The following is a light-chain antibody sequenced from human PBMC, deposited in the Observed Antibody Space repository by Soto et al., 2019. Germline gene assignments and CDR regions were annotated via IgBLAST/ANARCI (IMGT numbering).Light chain of an antibody. CDR2: GAS. J-gene: IGKJ3*01. Sequence: ENVLSQSPGTLSLSTGERATLSCRASQSVSSNYLAWYQQKPGQAPRLLIYGASSRATGIPDRFSGSGSGTDFTLTISRPEPEDFAVYYCQQYGKSRFIFGPGTKVDIK. CDR3: QQYGKSRFI. CDR1: QSVSSNY. V-gene: IGKV3-20*01.